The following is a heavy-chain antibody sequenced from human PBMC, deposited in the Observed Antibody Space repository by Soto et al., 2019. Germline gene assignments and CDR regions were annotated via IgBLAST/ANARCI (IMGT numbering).Heavy chain of an antibody. V-gene: IGHV3-48*02. CDR2: ISSSSSTI. Sequence: GGSLRLSCAASGFTFSSYSMNWVRQAPGKGLEWVSYISSSSSTIYYADSVKGRFTISRDNAKNSLYLQMNSLRDEDTAVYYCARDEAIFGVVRYYYYYGMDVWGQGTTVTVSS. J-gene: IGHJ6*02. CDR1: GFTFSSYS. CDR3: ARDEAIFGVVRYYYYYGMDV. D-gene: IGHD3-3*01.